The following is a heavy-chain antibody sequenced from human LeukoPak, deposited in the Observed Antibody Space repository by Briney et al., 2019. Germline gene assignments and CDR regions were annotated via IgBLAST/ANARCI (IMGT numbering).Heavy chain of an antibody. CDR1: GGSISSYY. J-gene: IGHJ3*02. CDR3: ARQPGGTAAFDI. D-gene: IGHD1-14*01. CDR2: IYYSGST. V-gene: IGHV4-59*08. Sequence: SETLSLTCTASGGSISSYYWSWIRQPPGKGLEWIGYIYYSGSTNYNPSLKSRVTISVDTSKNQFSLKLSSVTAADTAVYYCARQPGGTAAFDIWAQGTMVTVSS.